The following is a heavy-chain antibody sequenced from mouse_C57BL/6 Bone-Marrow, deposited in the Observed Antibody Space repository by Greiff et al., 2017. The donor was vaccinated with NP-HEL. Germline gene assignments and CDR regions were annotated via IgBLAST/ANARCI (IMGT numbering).Heavy chain of an antibody. Sequence: EVQLVESGGDLVQPGGSLKLSCAASGFTFSSYGMSWVRQTPDKRLEWVATISSGGSYTYYPDSVTVRFIISRDNAKNTLYLQMSSLKTEETAMYYCARLEFTADGCYAMDYWGQGTSVTVSS. CDR3: ARLEFTADGCYAMDY. D-gene: IGHD1-1*01. V-gene: IGHV5-6*01. CDR1: GFTFSSYG. CDR2: ISSGGSYT. J-gene: IGHJ4*01.